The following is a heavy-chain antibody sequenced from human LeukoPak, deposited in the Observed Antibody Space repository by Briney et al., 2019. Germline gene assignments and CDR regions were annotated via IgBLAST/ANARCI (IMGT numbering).Heavy chain of an antibody. Sequence: ASVKVSCKASGYTFTSYDIIWVRQAPGQGLEWMGWISAYNGKTNYAQKLQGRVTVTTDTSTTTAYMELRSLRYDDTAVYYCARVKEIFGSGSYLGDYWGQGTLVTVSS. CDR2: ISAYNGKT. CDR3: ARVKEIFGSGSYLGDY. J-gene: IGHJ4*02. V-gene: IGHV1-18*01. D-gene: IGHD3-10*01. CDR1: GYTFTSYD.